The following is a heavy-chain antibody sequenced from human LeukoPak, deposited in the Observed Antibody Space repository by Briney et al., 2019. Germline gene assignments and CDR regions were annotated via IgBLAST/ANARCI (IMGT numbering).Heavy chain of an antibody. Sequence: PGGSLRLSCAASGFIFSNYGMNWVRQAPGKGLEWVAAISASGSATSYADSVRGRFTISRDNSKSTTYLQMNSLRAEDTAVFYCAKDVRNTLRYYFDYWGQGTLVTVSS. CDR2: ISASGSAT. V-gene: IGHV3-23*01. J-gene: IGHJ4*02. D-gene: IGHD2-2*02. CDR1: GFIFSNYG. CDR3: AKDVRNTLRYYFDY.